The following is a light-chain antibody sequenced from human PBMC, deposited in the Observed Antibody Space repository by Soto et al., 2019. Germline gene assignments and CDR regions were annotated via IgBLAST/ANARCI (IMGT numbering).Light chain of an antibody. CDR2: GAS. CDR1: QSVSSSY. V-gene: IGKV3D-20*02. CDR3: QQRHMWPIT. J-gene: IGKJ5*01. Sequence: EIVLTQSPGTLSLSPGERATLSCRASQSVSSSYLAWYQQKPGQAPRLLIYGASTRATGVPARFSGSGSGTEFTLTISSLQSEDSAVYYCQQRHMWPITFGQGTRLEIK.